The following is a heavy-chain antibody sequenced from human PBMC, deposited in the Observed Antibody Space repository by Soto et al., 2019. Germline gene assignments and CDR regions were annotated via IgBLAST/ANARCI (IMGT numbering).Heavy chain of an antibody. D-gene: IGHD3-10*01. J-gene: IGHJ4*02. CDR1: GGSISSGGYY. CDR3: ARGPYVLLWFGELPHFDY. V-gene: IGHV4-31*03. CDR2: IYYSGST. Sequence: QVQLQESGPGLVKPSQTLSLTCTVSGGSISSGGYYWSWIRQHPGKGLEWIGYIYYSGSTYYNPSLKSRVTISVDTSKNQFSLKLSSVTAADTAVYYCARGPYVLLWFGELPHFDYWGQGTLVTVSS.